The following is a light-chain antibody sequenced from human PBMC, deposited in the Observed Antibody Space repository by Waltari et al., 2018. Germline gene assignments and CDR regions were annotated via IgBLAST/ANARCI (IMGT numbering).Light chain of an antibody. CDR3: QQYYSYPQT. V-gene: IGKV1-8*01. CDR1: QGISSY. Sequence: AIRMTQSPSSFSASTGDRVTITCRASQGISSYLAWYQQKPGKAPKLLIYAASTLQSGVHSRFCGGGSETEFTLTISCLQSEDFATYSCQQYYSYPQTFGQGTKVEIK. CDR2: AAS. J-gene: IGKJ1*01.